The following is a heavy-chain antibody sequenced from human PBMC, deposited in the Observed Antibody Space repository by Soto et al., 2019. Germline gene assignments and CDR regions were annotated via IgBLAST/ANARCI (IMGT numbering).Heavy chain of an antibody. CDR3: ARDEAAAGFNWFDP. CDR1: GFTFSDYY. CDR2: ISSSSYT. J-gene: IGHJ5*02. Sequence: GGSLRLSCAASGFTFSDYYMSWIRQAPGKGLEWVSYISSSSYTNYADSVKGRFTISRDNAKNSLYLQMNSLRAEDTAVYYCARDEAAAGFNWFDPWGQGTLVTVSS. D-gene: IGHD6-13*01. V-gene: IGHV3-11*06.